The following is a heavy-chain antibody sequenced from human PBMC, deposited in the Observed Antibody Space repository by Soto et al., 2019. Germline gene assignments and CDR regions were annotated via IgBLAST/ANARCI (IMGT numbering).Heavy chain of an antibody. CDR2: ISSSSSYI. V-gene: IGHV3-21*01. CDR1: GFTFSSYS. D-gene: IGHD6-6*01. Sequence: EVQLVESGGGLVKPGGSLRLSCAASGFTFSSYSMNWVHQAPGKGLEWVSSISSSSSYIYYADSVKGRFTISRDNAKNSLYMQMNSLRAEDTAVYYCASLPLAARPHEQNYYYGMDVWGQGTTVTVSS. CDR3: ASLPLAARPHEQNYYYGMDV. J-gene: IGHJ6*02.